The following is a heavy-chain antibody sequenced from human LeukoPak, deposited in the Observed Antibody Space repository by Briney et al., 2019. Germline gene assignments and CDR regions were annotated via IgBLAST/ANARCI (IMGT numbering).Heavy chain of an antibody. D-gene: IGHD2-2*01. CDR3: AGGSCSSTSCYGRVDYYYGMDV. CDR1: GGSISSGGYY. J-gene: IGHJ6*04. CDR2: IYYSGST. V-gene: IGHV4-31*03. Sequence: PSQTLSLTCTVSGGSISSGGYYWSWIRQHPGKGLEWIGYIYYSGSTYYNPSLKSRVTISVDTSKNQFSLKPSSVTAADTAVYYCAGGSCSSTSCYGRVDYYYGMDVWGKGTTVTVSS.